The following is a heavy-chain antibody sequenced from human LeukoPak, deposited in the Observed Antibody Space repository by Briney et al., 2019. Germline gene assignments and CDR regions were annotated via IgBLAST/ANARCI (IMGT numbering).Heavy chain of an antibody. CDR3: AKEGDQFRGYLDA. Sequence: SGGSLRLSCTASGFMFSRLGMQWVRQAPGEGLEWVAMIWHDGSVEEYADSVKGRFTISRDNSQNTLYLQMNSLRDDDTAVYYCAKEGDQFRGYLDAWGKGPTVTVSS. V-gene: IGHV3-33*06. J-gene: IGHJ6*03. D-gene: IGHD3-16*01. CDR2: IWHDGSVE. CDR1: GFMFSRLG.